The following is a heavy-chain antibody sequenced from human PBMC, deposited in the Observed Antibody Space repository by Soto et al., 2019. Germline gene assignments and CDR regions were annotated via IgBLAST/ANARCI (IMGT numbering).Heavy chain of an antibody. D-gene: IGHD4-17*01. V-gene: IGHV4-4*02. CDR1: GGSISSSNW. CDR2: IYHSGGT. J-gene: IGHJ6*02. CDR3: ARDLRGGGMDV. Sequence: SETLSLTCAVSGGSISSSNWCSWVRQPPGKGLEWIGEIYHSGGTNYNPSLKSRVTISVDKSKNQFSLKLSSVTAADTAVYYCARDLRGGGMDVWGQGTTVTVSS.